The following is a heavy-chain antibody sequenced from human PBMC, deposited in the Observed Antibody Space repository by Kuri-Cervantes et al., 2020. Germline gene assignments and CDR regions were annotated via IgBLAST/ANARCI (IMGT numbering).Heavy chain of an antibody. D-gene: IGHD3-10*01. CDR3: ARGYGSYYMDV. CDR2: MNPNSDNT. J-gene: IGHJ6*03. CDR1: GGTFSSYA. V-gene: IGHV1-8*02. Sequence: ASVKVSCKASGGTFSSYAISWVRQAAGQGLEWMGWMNPNSDNTGYAQKFQGRVTMTKNTSIHTAYMELNSLRSEDTAVYYCARGYGSYYMDVWGKGTTVTVSS.